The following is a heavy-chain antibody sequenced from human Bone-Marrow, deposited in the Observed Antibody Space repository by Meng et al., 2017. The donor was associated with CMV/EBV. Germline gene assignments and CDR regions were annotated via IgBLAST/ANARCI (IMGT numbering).Heavy chain of an antibody. D-gene: IGHD1-1*01. CDR3: AGHLITTRAHDY. J-gene: IGHJ4*02. V-gene: IGHV3-21*01. CDR2: ISSSSSYI. CDR1: GFTFISYS. Sequence: GGSLRLSCAASGFTFISYSMNWVRQAPGKGLEWVSSISSSSSYIYYADSVKGRFTISRDNAKNSLYLQMNSLRAEDTAVYYCAGHLITTRAHDYWGQGTLVTVSS.